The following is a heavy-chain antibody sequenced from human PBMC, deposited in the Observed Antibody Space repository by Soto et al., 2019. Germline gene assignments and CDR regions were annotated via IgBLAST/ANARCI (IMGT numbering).Heavy chain of an antibody. V-gene: IGHV4-59*01. Sequence: QVQLQESGPGLVKPSETLSLTCTVSGGSISSYYWSWIPQPPGKGLEWIGYIYYSGSTNYNPSLKSRVTISVDTSKNQFSLKLGSVTAADTAVYYCARVWGGAFDIWGQGTMVTVSS. CDR2: IYYSGST. CDR1: GGSISSYY. D-gene: IGHD3-10*01. J-gene: IGHJ3*02. CDR3: ARVWGGAFDI.